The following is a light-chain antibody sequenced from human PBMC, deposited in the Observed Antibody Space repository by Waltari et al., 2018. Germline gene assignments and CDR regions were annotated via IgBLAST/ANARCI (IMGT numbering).Light chain of an antibody. CDR1: QDVGAY. CDR3: QNYDDAPLT. Sequence: QMTQSPPSLSASLGDRVTITCRASQDVGAYLAWYHQKPGRVPNLLIYGASTLQSGVPSRLSGSRSGTDFTLTIISLQPEDVGTYYCQNYDDAPLTFGPGTKVDIK. J-gene: IGKJ3*01. V-gene: IGKV1-27*01. CDR2: GAS.